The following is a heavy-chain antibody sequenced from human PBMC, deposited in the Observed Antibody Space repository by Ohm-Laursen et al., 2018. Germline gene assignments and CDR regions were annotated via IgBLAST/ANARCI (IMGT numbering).Heavy chain of an antibody. Sequence: SLRLSCAASGFTFSSYDMHWVRHVTGKGLEWVSTIGTAGDTYYPGSVKGRFTISRENAKNSLYLQMNSLRAGDTAVYYCARAYYYGMDVWGQGTTVTVSS. J-gene: IGHJ6*02. CDR3: ARAYYYGMDV. V-gene: IGHV3-13*04. CDR2: IGTAGDT. CDR1: GFTFSSYD.